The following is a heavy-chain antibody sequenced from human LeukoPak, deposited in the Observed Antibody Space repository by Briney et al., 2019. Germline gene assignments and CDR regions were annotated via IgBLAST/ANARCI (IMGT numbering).Heavy chain of an antibody. CDR2: TYYTGST. V-gene: IGHV4-59*08. CDR1: GGSMTSHY. J-gene: IGHJ5*02. Sequence: PSETLSLTCTVSGGSMTSHYWSWIGQSPGKGLEWIGFTYYTGSTNSNPSLKSRVTMSADPSKNQVSLRLVSVTAADTAIYYCARHRDSLGFHNWFDPWGQGALVTVSS. CDR3: ARHRDSLGFHNWFDP. D-gene: IGHD3-16*01.